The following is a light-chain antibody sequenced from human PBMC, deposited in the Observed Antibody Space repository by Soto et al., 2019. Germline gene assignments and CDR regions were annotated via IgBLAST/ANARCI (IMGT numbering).Light chain of an antibody. Sequence: QSVLTQPPSASGSPGQSVTISCTGTSSDVGGYNYVSWYQHHPGKAPKLMIYDVSKRPSGVPDRFSGSKSGNTASLTVSGLQAEDEADYYCSSYGGSNNYVFGTGTKVTVL. CDR2: DVS. CDR1: SSDVGGYNY. V-gene: IGLV2-8*01. J-gene: IGLJ1*01. CDR3: SSYGGSNNYV.